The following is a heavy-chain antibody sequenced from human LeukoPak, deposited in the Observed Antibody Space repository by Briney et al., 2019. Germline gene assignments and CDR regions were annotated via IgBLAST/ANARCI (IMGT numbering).Heavy chain of an antibody. D-gene: IGHD3-22*01. CDR3: ARAYYYDDAFDI. J-gene: IGHJ3*02. Sequence: SQTLSLTCTVSGASVSSGPYYWNWIRQTAGKGLEWIGRIHTRDITDYNPSLKSRVTISVDTSKNQFSLKLSSVTAADTAVYYCARAYYYDDAFDIWGQGTMVTVSS. V-gene: IGHV4-61*02. CDR1: GASVSSGPYY. CDR2: IHTRDIT.